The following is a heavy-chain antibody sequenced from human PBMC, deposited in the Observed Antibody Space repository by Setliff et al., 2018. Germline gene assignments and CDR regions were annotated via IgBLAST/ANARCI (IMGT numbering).Heavy chain of an antibody. CDR2: VYYSGSI. J-gene: IGHJ3*01. CDR3: ARQVEMATIAFDV. D-gene: IGHD5-12*01. V-gene: IGHV4-39*01. CDR1: GGPISDSHYY. Sequence: PSETLSLTCTVSGGPISDSHYYWGWFRQPPGMRPEWIGTVYYSGSIYYNPSLKSRVTLFVDTSKDQFSLRLTSMTAADTAVYYCARQVEMATIAFDVWGQGTMVTVSS.